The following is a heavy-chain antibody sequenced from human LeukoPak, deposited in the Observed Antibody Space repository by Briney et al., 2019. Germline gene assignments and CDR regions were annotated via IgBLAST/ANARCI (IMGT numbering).Heavy chain of an antibody. D-gene: IGHD2-15*01. CDR3: ARESLSVARGYWFDP. CDR1: GGTFSTSA. J-gene: IGHJ5*02. Sequence: GASVQVSCKTSGGTFSTSAITWVRQAPGQGLEWMGRIIPILGIANYAQKFQGRVTITADKSTSTAYMELSSLRSEDTAVYYCARESLSVARGYWFDPWGQGTLVTVSS. V-gene: IGHV1-69*04. CDR2: IIPILGIA.